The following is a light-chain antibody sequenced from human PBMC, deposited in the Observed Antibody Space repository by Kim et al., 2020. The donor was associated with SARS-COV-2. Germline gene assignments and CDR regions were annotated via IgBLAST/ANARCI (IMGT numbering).Light chain of an antibody. V-gene: IGLV1-47*01. CDR3: AAWDDSLSGVV. J-gene: IGLJ3*02. CDR2: RND. CDR1: GSNIGSNS. Sequence: GQRVTISCSGSGSNIGSNSIYWYQQLPGTAPKLLMYRNDQRRSGVPDRISGSKSGTSASLAISGLRSEDEADYYCAAWDDSLSGVVFGGGTQLTVL.